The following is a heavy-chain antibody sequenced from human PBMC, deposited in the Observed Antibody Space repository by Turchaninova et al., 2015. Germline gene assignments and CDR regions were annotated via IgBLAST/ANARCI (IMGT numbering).Heavy chain of an antibody. J-gene: IGHJ4*02. D-gene: IGHD7-27*01. CDR1: GFTFTEFP. CDR3: ARVKNWGFLDF. CDR2: VSRFGEGP. V-gene: IGHV3-64*07. Sequence: EVQLVESGGGLVQPGGSLRLSCAASGFTFTEFPMHWVRRAPGKGRVYVAAVSRFGEGPSYSEFVAGSFTVSGDSSGKKLYSQRGSLRPEETAVYYCARVKNWGFLDFWGQGTLVTVSS.